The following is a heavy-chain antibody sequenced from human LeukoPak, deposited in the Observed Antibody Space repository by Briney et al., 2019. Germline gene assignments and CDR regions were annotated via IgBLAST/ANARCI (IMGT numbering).Heavy chain of an antibody. D-gene: IGHD3-22*01. CDR1: AFTFSGSA. V-gene: IGHV3-73*01. CDR2: IRSKANSYAT. Sequence: PGGSLRLSCAASAFTFSGSAMHWVRQASAKGVEWVGHIRSKANSYATAYAASVKGRFTIPRDDSKNTAYLQMNSLKTEDTAVYYCTLNGYGDSSGYYHFDYWGQGTLVTVSS. CDR3: TLNGYGDSSGYYHFDY. J-gene: IGHJ4*02.